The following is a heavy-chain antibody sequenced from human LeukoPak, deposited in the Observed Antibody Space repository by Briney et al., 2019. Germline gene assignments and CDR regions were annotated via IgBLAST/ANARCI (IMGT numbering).Heavy chain of an antibody. J-gene: IGHJ4*02. V-gene: IGHV3-23*01. D-gene: IGHD3-22*01. CDR2: ISGSGGGT. CDR1: GFTFSSYA. Sequence: GGSLRLSCAASGFTFSSYAMSWVRQAPGKGLEWVSAISGSGGGTYYADSVKGRFTISRDNSKNTLYLQMNSLRAEDTAVYYCAKHLVVVITYYDYWGQGTLVTVSS. CDR3: AKHLVVVITYYDY.